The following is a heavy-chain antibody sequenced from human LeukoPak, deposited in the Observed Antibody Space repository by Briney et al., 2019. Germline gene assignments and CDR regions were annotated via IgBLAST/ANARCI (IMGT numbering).Heavy chain of an antibody. V-gene: IGHV4-59*01. D-gene: IGHD3-22*01. CDR1: GGSISSYY. CDR2: IYYSGST. CDR3: ARESYYDSSGPFDY. Sequence: SETLSLTCTVSGGSISSYYWSWIRQPPGKGLEWIGYIYYSGSTNYNPSLKSRVTISVDTSKNQFSLKPSSVTAADTAVYYCARESYYDSSGPFDYWGQGTLVTVSS. J-gene: IGHJ4*02.